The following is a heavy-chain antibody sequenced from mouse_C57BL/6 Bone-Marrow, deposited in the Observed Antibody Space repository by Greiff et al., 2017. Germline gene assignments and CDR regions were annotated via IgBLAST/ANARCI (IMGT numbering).Heavy chain of an antibody. J-gene: IGHJ2*01. CDR3: AREDDYGDY. V-gene: IGHV1-50*01. Sequence: VQLQQPGAELVKPGASVKLSCKASGYTFTSCWLQWVKQRPGQGLEWIGEIDPSDSYTNYNQKFKGKATLTVDTSSSTAYMQLSSLTSEDSAVYYCAREDDYGDYWGQGTTLTVSS. D-gene: IGHD2-4*01. CDR1: GYTFTSCW. CDR2: IDPSDSYT.